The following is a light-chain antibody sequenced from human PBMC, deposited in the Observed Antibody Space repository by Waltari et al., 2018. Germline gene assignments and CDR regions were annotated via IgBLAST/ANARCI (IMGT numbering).Light chain of an antibody. CDR3: QQYHNWPPWA. J-gene: IGKJ1*01. V-gene: IGKV3-15*01. Sequence: DIVMTQSPATLSVSPGERATLSCRACQSVGPNFAWYQQRPGQAPRLLLDGASSRATGIPARFSGRGSGTDFTLTINSPQPEDFALYYCQQYHNWPPWAFGQGTKVEIK. CDR2: GAS. CDR1: QSVGPN.